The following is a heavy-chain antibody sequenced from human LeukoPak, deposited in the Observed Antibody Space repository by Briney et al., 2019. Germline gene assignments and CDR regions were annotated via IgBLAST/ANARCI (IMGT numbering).Heavy chain of an antibody. CDR2: ISGSGGST. CDR3: AKDPTGHNWFDP. J-gene: IGHJ5*02. Sequence: GGTLRLSCAASGFTFSSYGMSWVRQAPGKGLEWVSAISGSGGSTYYADSVKGRFTISRDNSKNTLYLQMNSLRAEDTAVYYCAKDPTGHNWFDPWGQGTLVTVSS. V-gene: IGHV3-23*01. CDR1: GFTFSSYG.